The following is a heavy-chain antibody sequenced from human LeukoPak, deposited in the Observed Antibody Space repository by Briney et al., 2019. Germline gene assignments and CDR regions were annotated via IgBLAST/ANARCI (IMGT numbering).Heavy chain of an antibody. CDR3: ARDSLTYTPMATIITPAPN. CDR2: ISSSSSYI. V-gene: IGHV3-21*01. Sequence: GGSLRLSCAASGFTFSSYSMNWVRQAPGKGLEWVSSISSSSSYIYYADSVKGRFTISRDNAKNSLYLQMNSLRAEDTAVYYCARDSLTYTPMATIITPAPNWGQGTLVTVSS. J-gene: IGHJ4*02. D-gene: IGHD5-24*01. CDR1: GFTFSSYS.